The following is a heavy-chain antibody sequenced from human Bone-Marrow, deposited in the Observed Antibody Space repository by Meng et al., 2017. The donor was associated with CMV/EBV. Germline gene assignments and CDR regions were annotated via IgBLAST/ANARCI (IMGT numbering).Heavy chain of an antibody. CDR3: AKGSECSSTSCNKKGSWDY. D-gene: IGHD2-2*01. V-gene: IGHV3-23*01. CDR2: ISGSGGST. Sequence: GESLKISCAASGFTFSSYAMSWVRQAPGKGLEWVSAISGSGGSTYYADYVKGRFTISRDNSKNTLYLQMNSLRAEDTAVYYCAKGSECSSTSCNKKGSWDYWGQGTLVTVSS. J-gene: IGHJ4*02. CDR1: GFTFSSYA.